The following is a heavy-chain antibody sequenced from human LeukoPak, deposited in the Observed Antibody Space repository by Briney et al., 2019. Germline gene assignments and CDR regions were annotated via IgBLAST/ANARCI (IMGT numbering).Heavy chain of an antibody. J-gene: IGHJ4*02. Sequence: RASVEVSCKASGYTFTSYGISWVRQAPGQGLEWMGWISGYNANTNSAQKLQGRVTMTTDTSTSTAYMELRSLRSDDTAVYYCAREVYYYDSIGFDSWGQGTLVTVSS. CDR3: AREVYYYDSIGFDS. V-gene: IGHV1-18*01. D-gene: IGHD3-22*01. CDR1: GYTFTSYG. CDR2: ISGYNANT.